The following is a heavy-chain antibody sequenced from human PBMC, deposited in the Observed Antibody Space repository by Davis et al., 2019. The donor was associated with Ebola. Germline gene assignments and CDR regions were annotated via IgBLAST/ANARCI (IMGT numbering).Heavy chain of an antibody. CDR1: GFTFSSYS. D-gene: IGHD6-6*01. Sequence: GGSLRLSCAASGFTFSSYSMNWVRQAPGKGLEWVSSISSSSSYIYYADSVKGRFTISRDNAKNSLYLQMNSLRAEDTAVYYCARTGPVVIAARLGHARYGMDVWGQGTTVTVSS. V-gene: IGHV3-21*01. CDR3: ARTGPVVIAARLGHARYGMDV. CDR2: ISSSSSYI. J-gene: IGHJ6*02.